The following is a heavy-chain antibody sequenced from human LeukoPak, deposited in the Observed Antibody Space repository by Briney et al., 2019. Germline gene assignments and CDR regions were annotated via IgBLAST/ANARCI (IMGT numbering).Heavy chain of an antibody. J-gene: IGHJ4*02. CDR2: INSDGSST. D-gene: IGHD4-17*01. CDR1: GFTFSSYW. CDR3: VRDHGDYYFDY. Sequence: PGGSLRLSCAASGFTFSSYWMHWVHQAPGKGLVWVSRINSDGSSTSYADSVTGRFTISRDNAKNTLYLQMNSLRVEDTAVYYCVRDHGDYYFDYWGQGTLVTVSS. V-gene: IGHV3-74*01.